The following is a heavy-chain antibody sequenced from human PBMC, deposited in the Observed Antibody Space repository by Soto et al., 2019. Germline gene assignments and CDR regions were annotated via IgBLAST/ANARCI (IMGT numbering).Heavy chain of an antibody. J-gene: IGHJ4*02. CDR2: ISYDGSNK. D-gene: IGHD3-22*01. CDR1: GFTFSSYF. CDR3: AKGRYYYDSSGYYETDC. V-gene: IGHV3-30*18. Sequence: EGSLILSWAACGFTFSSYFMHWVRQAPGKGLEWVAVISYDGSNKYYAGSVKGRFTISRDNSKNTLYLQMNSLRAEDTAVYYCAKGRYYYDSSGYYETDCWGQGT.